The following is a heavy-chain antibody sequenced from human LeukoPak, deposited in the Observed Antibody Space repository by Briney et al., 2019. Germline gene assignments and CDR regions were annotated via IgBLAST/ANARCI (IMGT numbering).Heavy chain of an antibody. D-gene: IGHD2-2*01. CDR3: ARRVEYQLLYWFDP. CDR1: RYTLIGYY. Sequence: GSVKDSCVPSRYTLIGYYMHWVRQAPGQGLEWMGWINPNSGGTNYTQNLQGRVTMTRDTSISTAYKELSRQRSDDTAVYYCARRVEYQLLYWFDPWGQGTLVTVSS. J-gene: IGHJ5*02. V-gene: IGHV1-2*02. CDR2: INPNSGGT.